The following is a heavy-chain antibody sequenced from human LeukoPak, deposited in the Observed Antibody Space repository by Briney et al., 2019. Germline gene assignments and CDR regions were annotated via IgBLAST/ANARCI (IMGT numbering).Heavy chain of an antibody. CDR2: IIPIFDTA. CDR3: ARDATVRGPYGGHHFYSYMDV. CDR1: GGTFSSYA. J-gene: IGHJ6*03. Sequence: SVKVSCKASGGTFSSYAISWVRQAPGQGLEWIGDIIPIFDTANYAQKFQGRVTITADESATTSYMELSSLRSEDTAVYYCARDATVRGPYGGHHFYSYMDVWGKGTTVTISS. V-gene: IGHV1-69*13. D-gene: IGHD3-10*01.